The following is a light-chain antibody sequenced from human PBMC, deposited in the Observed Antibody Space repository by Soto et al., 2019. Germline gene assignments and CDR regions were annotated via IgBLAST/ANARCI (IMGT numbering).Light chain of an antibody. V-gene: IGKV3-15*01. Sequence: ELVMTQSPATLSVSPGERATLSCRASQSVDSKLAWYQQKPGQGPRLLIYGASSRATGIPARFSGSGSGTEFTLTISSLQSEDFAVYYCQHYSTWLWTFGQGTKVESK. J-gene: IGKJ1*01. CDR3: QHYSTWLWT. CDR1: QSVDSK. CDR2: GAS.